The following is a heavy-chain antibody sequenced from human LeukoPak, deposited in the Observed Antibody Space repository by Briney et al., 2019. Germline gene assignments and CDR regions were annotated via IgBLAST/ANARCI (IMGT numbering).Heavy chain of an antibody. CDR1: GRSFSGYY. D-gene: IGHD1-1*01. J-gene: IGHJ6*02. CDR2: INHSGST. V-gene: IGHV4-34*01. CDR3: ARGPTRTSYYYYGVDV. Sequence: SATLSLTCAVSGRSFSGYYWSWIRPPPGKGLEWIGEINHSGSTNYNPSLKSRVTISVDTSKNQFSLKLSSVTAADTAVYYCARGPTRTSYYYYGVDVWGQGTTVTVSS.